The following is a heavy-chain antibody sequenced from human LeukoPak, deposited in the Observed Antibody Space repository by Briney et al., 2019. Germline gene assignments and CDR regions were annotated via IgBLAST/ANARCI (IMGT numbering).Heavy chain of an antibody. CDR1: GFTFSSYA. CDR2: ISGSGGST. CDR3: ARYENGGIDY. V-gene: IGHV3-23*01. D-gene: IGHD2-15*01. Sequence: GGSLRLSCAASGFTFSSYAMSWVRQAPGKGLEWVSAISGSGGSTYYADSVKGRFTISRDNSKNTLYLQMNNLRAEDTAVYYCARYENGGIDYWGQGTLVTVSS. J-gene: IGHJ4*02.